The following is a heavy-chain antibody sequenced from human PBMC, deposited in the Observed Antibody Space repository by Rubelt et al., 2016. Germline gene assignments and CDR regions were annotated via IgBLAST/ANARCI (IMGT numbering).Heavy chain of an antibody. Sequence: QVQLVQSGAEVKKPGSSVKVSCKASGGTFSSYAISWVRQAPGQGLEWMGRIIPILGIANYAQKFQGRVTITADKSTSTAYMELSRLRSDDTAVYYCARDLYKGPRWLVAYWGQGTLVTVSS. D-gene: IGHD6-19*01. CDR1: GGTFSSYA. J-gene: IGHJ4*02. CDR2: IIPILGIA. CDR3: ARDLYKGPRWLVAY. V-gene: IGHV1-69*04.